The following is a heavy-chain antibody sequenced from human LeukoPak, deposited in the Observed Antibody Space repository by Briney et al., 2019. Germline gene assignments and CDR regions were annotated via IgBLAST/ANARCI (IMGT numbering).Heavy chain of an antibody. V-gene: IGHV3-21*01. CDR2: ISSSSGYI. D-gene: IGHD6-19*01. J-gene: IGHJ4*02. Sequence: GRSLRLSCAASGFRFSSYSMNWVRQAPGKGLEWVSSISSSSGYIYYADSVKGRFTISRDNAKNSLYLQMNSLRAEDTAVYYCARDLGWYYFDYWGQGTLVTVSS. CDR1: GFRFSSYS. CDR3: ARDLGWYYFDY.